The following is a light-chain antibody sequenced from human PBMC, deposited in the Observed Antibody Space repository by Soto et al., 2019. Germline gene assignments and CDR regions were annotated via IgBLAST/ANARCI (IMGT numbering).Light chain of an antibody. Sequence: EIVLTQSPGTLSLSPGERATLSCRASQSVSSSYLAWYQQKPGQPPRLLIYGASSRATGIPDRFSGSGSGTDLTLTISRLEPEDFAVFYCQHYDSLPITFGKGTRLETK. CDR2: GAS. V-gene: IGKV3-20*01. CDR1: QSVSSSY. J-gene: IGKJ5*01. CDR3: QHYDSLPIT.